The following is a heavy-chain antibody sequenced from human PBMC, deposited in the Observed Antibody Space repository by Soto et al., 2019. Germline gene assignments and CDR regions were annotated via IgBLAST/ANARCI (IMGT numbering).Heavy chain of an antibody. J-gene: IGHJ5*02. CDR2: IYYSGST. CDR3: ARTPMVYDSRYNWFDP. D-gene: IGHD2-8*01. V-gene: IGHV4-31*03. CDR1: GGSISSGGYY. Sequence: QVQLQESGPGLVKPSQTLSLTCTVSGGSISSGGYYWSWIRQHPGKGLEWIGYIYYSGSTYYNPSLKSRVTISVDTSKNQFSLKLSSVTAADTAVYYCARTPMVYDSRYNWFDPWGQGTLVTVSS.